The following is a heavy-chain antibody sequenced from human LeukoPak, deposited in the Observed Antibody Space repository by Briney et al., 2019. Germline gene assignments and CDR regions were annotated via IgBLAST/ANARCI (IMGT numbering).Heavy chain of an antibody. J-gene: IGHJ4*02. D-gene: IGHD1-1*01. CDR3: VKHEEKGRRNWNDVFDY. CDR1: GFSFGNYA. V-gene: IGHV3-23*01. Sequence: PGGSLILSCAASGFSFGNYAMGWVRQAPGKGLEWVSAITYSSSSTYYTDSVKGRFTISRDNSRNTLYLLMHNLRGEDTAVYSCVKHEEKGRRNWNDVFDYWGQGTLVTVSS. CDR2: ITYSSSST.